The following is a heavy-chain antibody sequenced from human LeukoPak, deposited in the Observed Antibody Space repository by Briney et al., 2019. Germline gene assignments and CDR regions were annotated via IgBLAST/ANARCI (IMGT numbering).Heavy chain of an antibody. D-gene: IGHD3-22*01. V-gene: IGHV4-59*01. CDR3: ARDRGDYYDSSGYYYFDY. CDR2: IYYSGTT. J-gene: IGHJ4*02. CDR1: GGSMSSFY. Sequence: SETLSLTCTVSGGSMSSFYWSWIRQPPGKGLEWIGYIYYSGTTNYNPSLKSRVTISVDASKNQFSLKLSSVTAADTAVYYCARDRGDYYDSSGYYYFDYWGQGTLVTVSS.